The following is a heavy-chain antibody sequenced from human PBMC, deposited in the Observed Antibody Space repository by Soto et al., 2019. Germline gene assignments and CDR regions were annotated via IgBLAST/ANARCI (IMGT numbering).Heavy chain of an antibody. V-gene: IGHV3-30*03. CDR1: GFTFSTYG. D-gene: IGHD1-1*01. CDR3: ATPNVVRETPLVFDY. Sequence: QVQLVESGGGVVQPGTSLRLSCAASGFTFSTYGMHWVRQAPGKGPEWVAVISFDGNDKYYADSVKGRFTISRDNSRNTLYLELNSRRGEGTAGYYCATPNVVRETPLVFDYWGQGTLVTVSS. CDR2: ISFDGNDK. J-gene: IGHJ4*02.